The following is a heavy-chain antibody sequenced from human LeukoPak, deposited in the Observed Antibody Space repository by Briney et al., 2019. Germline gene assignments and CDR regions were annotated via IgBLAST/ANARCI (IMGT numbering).Heavy chain of an antibody. CDR2: IYHSGST. CDR1: GGSMSGYY. Sequence: SETLSLTCTVSGGSMSGYYWSWIRQPPGKGLEWIGCIYHSGSTNYNPSLKSRVTISVDTSKNQFSLKLRSVTAADTAVYYCARDQGPYYYDSRHYYYGMDVWGQGTTVTVSS. CDR3: ARDQGPYYYDSRHYYYGMDV. D-gene: IGHD3-22*01. J-gene: IGHJ6*02. V-gene: IGHV4-59*01.